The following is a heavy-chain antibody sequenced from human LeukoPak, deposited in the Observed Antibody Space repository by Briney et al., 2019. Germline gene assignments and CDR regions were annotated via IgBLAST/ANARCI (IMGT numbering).Heavy chain of an antibody. CDR2: IIPIFGTA. Sequence: SVKVSCEASGHSFTSYYVHWVRQAPGQGLEWMGGIIPIFGTADYAQKCQGRVTITADESTSTAYMELSSLRSEDTAVYYCARDRPNTMVRGVSDYYYGMDVWGKGTTVTVSS. J-gene: IGHJ6*04. CDR1: GHSFTSYY. CDR3: ARDRPNTMVRGVSDYYYGMDV. V-gene: IGHV1-69*13. D-gene: IGHD3-10*01.